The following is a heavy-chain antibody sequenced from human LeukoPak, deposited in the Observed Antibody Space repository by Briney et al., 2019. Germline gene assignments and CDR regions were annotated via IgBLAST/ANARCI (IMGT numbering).Heavy chain of an antibody. CDR1: GGSISSGDYY. CDR3: ARDKSPKSGYSYGSIDY. CDR2: IYYSGST. V-gene: IGHV4-30-4*01. D-gene: IGHD5-18*01. J-gene: IGHJ4*02. Sequence: PSETLSLTCTVSGGSISSGDYYWSWIRQPPGKGLEWIGYIYYSGSTYYNPSLKSRVTISVDTSKNQFSLKLSSVTAADTAVYYCARDKSPKSGYSYGSIDYWGQGTLVTVSS.